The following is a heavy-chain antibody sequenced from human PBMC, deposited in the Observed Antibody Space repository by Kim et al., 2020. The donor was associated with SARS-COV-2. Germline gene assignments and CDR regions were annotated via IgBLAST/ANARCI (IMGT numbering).Heavy chain of an antibody. V-gene: IGHV5-10-1*01. D-gene: IGHD4-17*01. CDR1: GYSFTSHW. CDR3: ARQGGTYGDYDD. J-gene: IGHJ4*02. Sequence: GESLKISCKASGYSFTSHWISCVRQLPGKGLEWLGRIDPSDSDTKYSPSFQGHVTISVDKSVSTAYLQWSSLRASDTAMYYCARQGGTYGDYDDWGQGTLVTVSS. CDR2: IDPSDSDT.